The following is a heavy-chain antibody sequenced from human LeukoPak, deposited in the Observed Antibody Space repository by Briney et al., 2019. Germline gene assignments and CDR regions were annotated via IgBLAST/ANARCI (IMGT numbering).Heavy chain of an antibody. CDR3: VKDLSGTYSFDF. J-gene: IGHJ4*02. CDR2: IGGSGATT. CDR1: GFTFRTST. D-gene: IGHD3-10*01. Sequence: GGSLRLSCSASGFTFRTSTMHWVRQAPGKGLEYVSSIGGSGATTDYADSVKGRFIISRDNSKNTLYLQMSSLRLEDTAVYSCVKDLSGTYSFDFWGQGNLVTVSS. V-gene: IGHV3-64D*06.